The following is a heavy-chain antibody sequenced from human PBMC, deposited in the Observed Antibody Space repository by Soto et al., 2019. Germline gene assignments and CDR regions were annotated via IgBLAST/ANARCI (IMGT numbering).Heavy chain of an antibody. Sequence: EVQLLESGGGLVQPGGTLTLSCAASGFTLSHYWMHWVRQVPGRGLVWVSRLNYDGSSTHYADSARGRFTISRDNAKNTLYLQMSSLRVEDTAIYYCVRSSFGCFDYWGQGTVVTVSS. J-gene: IGHJ4*02. V-gene: IGHV3-74*01. CDR2: LNYDGSST. D-gene: IGHD5-18*01. CDR3: VRSSFGCFDY. CDR1: GFTLSHYW.